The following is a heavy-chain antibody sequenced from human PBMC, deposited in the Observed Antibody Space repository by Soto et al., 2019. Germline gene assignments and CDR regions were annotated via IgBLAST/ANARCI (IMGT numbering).Heavy chain of an antibody. Sequence: VGSLRLSCAASGFTFSSYSMNWVRQAPGKGLEWVSSISSSSSYIYYADSVKGRFTISRDNAKNSLYLQMNSLRAEDTAVYYCARVRFRGYSSGWYRGYDAFDIWGQGTMVTVSS. D-gene: IGHD6-19*01. V-gene: IGHV3-21*01. J-gene: IGHJ3*02. CDR3: ARVRFRGYSSGWYRGYDAFDI. CDR2: ISSSSSYI. CDR1: GFTFSSYS.